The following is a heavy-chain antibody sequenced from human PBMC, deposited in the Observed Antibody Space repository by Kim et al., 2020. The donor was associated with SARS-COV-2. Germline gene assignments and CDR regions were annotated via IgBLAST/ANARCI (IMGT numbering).Heavy chain of an antibody. Sequence: SETLSLTCTVSGGSISSSSYYWGWIRQPPGKGLEWIGSIYYSGSTYYNPSLKSRVTISVDTSKNQFSLKLSSVTAADTAVYYCARHEKSITIFGVVRDWFGPWGQETLVTVSS. J-gene: IGHJ5*02. CDR2: IYYSGST. CDR3: ARHEKSITIFGVVRDWFGP. V-gene: IGHV4-39*01. CDR1: GGSISSSSYY. D-gene: IGHD3-3*01.